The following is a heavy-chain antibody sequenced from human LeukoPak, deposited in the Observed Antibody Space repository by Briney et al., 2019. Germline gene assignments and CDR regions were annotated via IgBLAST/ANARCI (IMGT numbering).Heavy chain of an antibody. J-gene: IGHJ4*02. CDR2: ISSSSTYI. D-gene: IGHD1-26*01. V-gene: IGHV3-21*01. CDR1: GFTFSSSN. CDR3: AKYSGIYRDY. Sequence: GGSLRLSCAASGFTFSSSNMNWVRQAPGRGLEWVSSISSSSTYIFYADSVKGRFTISRDNAKNSLYLQMNSLRAEDTAVYYCAKYSGIYRDYWGQGTLVTVSS.